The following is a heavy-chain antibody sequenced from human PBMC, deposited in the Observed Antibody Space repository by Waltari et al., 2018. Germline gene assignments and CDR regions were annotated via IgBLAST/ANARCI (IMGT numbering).Heavy chain of an antibody. Sequence: QVQLQESGPGLVKPSETLSLTCTVSGGSISSYYWSWIRQPAGKGLEWIGRIYTSGRTNYNPSLKSRVTISVDKSKNQFSLKLSSVTAADTAVYYCARGRRRIAAAGTWGVFDYWGQGTLVTVSS. V-gene: IGHV4-4*07. D-gene: IGHD6-13*01. CDR1: GGSISSYY. CDR3: ARGRRRIAAAGTWGVFDY. J-gene: IGHJ4*02. CDR2: IYTSGRT.